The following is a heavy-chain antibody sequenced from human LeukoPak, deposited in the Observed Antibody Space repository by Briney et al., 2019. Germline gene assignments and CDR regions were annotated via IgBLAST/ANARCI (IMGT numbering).Heavy chain of an antibody. CDR3: ANAKEGRDFWTGYYYYGMDV. Sequence: GGFLRLSCAASGFTFSSYSMNWVRQAPGKGLEWVSSISSSSSYIYYADSVKGRFTISRDNAKNSLYLQMNSLRAEDTAVYYCANAKEGRDFWTGYYYYGMDVWGQGTTVTVSS. V-gene: IGHV3-21*01. CDR1: GFTFSSYS. J-gene: IGHJ6*02. CDR2: ISSSSSYI. D-gene: IGHD3-3*01.